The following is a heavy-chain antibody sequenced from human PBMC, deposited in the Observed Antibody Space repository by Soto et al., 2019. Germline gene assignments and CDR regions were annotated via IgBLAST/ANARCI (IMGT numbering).Heavy chain of an antibody. CDR1: GYSFTSYW. Sequence: GESLKISCKGSGYSFTSYWIGWVRQMPGKGLEWMGIIYPGDSDTRYSPSFQGQVTISADKSISTAYLQWSSLKASDTAMYYCARLSYSTSLNEAYYFDYWGQGTLVTVSS. J-gene: IGHJ4*02. CDR2: IYPGDSDT. D-gene: IGHD2-2*01. CDR3: ARLSYSTSLNEAYYFDY. V-gene: IGHV5-51*01.